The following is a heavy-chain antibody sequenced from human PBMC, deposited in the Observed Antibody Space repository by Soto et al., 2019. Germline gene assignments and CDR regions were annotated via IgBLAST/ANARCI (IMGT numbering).Heavy chain of an antibody. CDR2: IYYSGST. D-gene: IGHD3-16*01. J-gene: IGHJ6*02. CDR3: ARDNYAFGYYYGMDV. V-gene: IGHV4-59*12. CDR1: GGSISSYY. Sequence: QVQLQESGPGLVKPSETLSLTCTVSGGSISSYYWSWIRQPPGKGLEWIGYIYYSGSTNYHPSLKRRVTISVDTSKNQLSLRLTSVTAAGTAVYYCARDNYAFGYYYGMDVWGLGTTGTVSS.